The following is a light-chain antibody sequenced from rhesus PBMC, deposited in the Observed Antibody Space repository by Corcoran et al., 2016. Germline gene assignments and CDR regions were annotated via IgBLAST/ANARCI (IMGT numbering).Light chain of an antibody. V-gene: IGKV1-22*01. CDR2: KAS. CDR3: LQYSSSPWT. CDR1: QGISSW. J-gene: IGKJ1*01. Sequence: DIQMTQSPSSLSASVGDKVTITCRASQGISSWLAWYQQKPGKAPKLLIYKASSLQSGVPSRFSGSGSGTDFTLTISSRQPEDFATYYCLQYSSSPWTFGQGTKVEIK.